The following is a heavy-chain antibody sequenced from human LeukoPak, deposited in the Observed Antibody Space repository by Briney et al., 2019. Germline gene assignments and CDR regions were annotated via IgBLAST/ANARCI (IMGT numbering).Heavy chain of an antibody. Sequence: SETLSLTCTVSGGSISSYYWSWIRQPAGKGLEWIGRIYTSGSTNYNPSLKRRVTISVDTSKNQFFLKLSSVTAADTAVYYCAREGWQWLVHAFDIWGQGTMVTVSS. CDR1: GGSISSYY. V-gene: IGHV4-4*07. D-gene: IGHD6-19*01. J-gene: IGHJ3*02. CDR2: IYTSGST. CDR3: AREGWQWLVHAFDI.